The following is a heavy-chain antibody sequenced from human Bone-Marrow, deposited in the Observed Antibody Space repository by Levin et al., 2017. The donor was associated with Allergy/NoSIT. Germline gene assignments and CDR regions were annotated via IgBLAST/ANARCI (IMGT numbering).Heavy chain of an antibody. CDR3: ARSRSCDVNRCYDGHNYFGP. CDR1: GGSISGFY. D-gene: IGHD2-15*01. J-gene: IGHJ5*02. CDR2: IFPTGST. Sequence: RASETLSLTCTVSGGSISGFYWSWIRQPPGKGLEWIGAIFPTGSTEHNPSLKSRVTISIDTSKNQFSLKLNSATAADTAVYYCARSRSCDVNRCYDGHNYFGPWGRGTPVTVSS. V-gene: IGHV4-59*01.